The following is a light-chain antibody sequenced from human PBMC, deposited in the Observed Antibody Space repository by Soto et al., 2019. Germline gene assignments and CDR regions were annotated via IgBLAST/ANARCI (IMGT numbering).Light chain of an antibody. Sequence: QSALTQPASVSGSPGRSITISCTGTSSDVGNYIFVSWYRQHPGKAPKLMIYDINNRPSGVSNRFSGSKSGNTASLTISGLQAEDEADYYCVSYTTSASYVFGTGTKLTVL. V-gene: IGLV2-14*01. CDR2: DIN. J-gene: IGLJ1*01. CDR1: SSDVGNYIF. CDR3: VSYTTSASYV.